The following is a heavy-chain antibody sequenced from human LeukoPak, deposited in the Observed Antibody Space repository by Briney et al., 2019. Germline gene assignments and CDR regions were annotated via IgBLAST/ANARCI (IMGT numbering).Heavy chain of an antibody. V-gene: IGHV1-46*01. CDR3: ARDTAMVKNYYDSSGLYVWDY. CDR1: GYTFTSYY. J-gene: IGHJ4*02. CDR2: INPSGGST. D-gene: IGHD3-22*01. Sequence: ASVTVSCKASGYTFTSYYMHWVRQAPGQGLEWMGIINPSGGSTSYAQKFQGRVTMTRDMSTSTVYMELSSLRSEDTAVYYCARDTAMVKNYYDSSGLYVWDYWGQGTLVTVSS.